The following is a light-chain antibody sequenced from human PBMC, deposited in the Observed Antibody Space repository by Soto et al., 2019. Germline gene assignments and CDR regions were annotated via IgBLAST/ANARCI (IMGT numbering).Light chain of an antibody. CDR2: DVS. CDR3: CSYAGSYSVV. Sequence: QSALTQPRSVSGSPGQSVTISCTGTSSDVGGYNYVSWYQQHPGKAPKLMISDVSKRPSGGPDRFSGSKSGNTASLTISGLQAEDEADYYCCSYAGSYSVVFGGGTKLTVL. V-gene: IGLV2-11*01. CDR1: SSDVGGYNY. J-gene: IGLJ2*01.